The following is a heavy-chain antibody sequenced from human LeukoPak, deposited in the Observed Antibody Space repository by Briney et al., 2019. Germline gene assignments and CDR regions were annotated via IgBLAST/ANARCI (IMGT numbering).Heavy chain of an antibody. D-gene: IGHD1-1*01. CDR1: GFTFSSYD. CDR3: ARGGTTGTTDFDY. CDR2: IGTAGDT. J-gene: IGHJ4*02. V-gene: IGHV3-13*01. Sequence: GGSLRLSCAASGFTFSSYDMHWVRQATGKGLEWVSAIGTAGDTYYPGSVKGRFTISRENAKSSLYLQMNSLRAGDTAVYYCARGGTTGTTDFDYWGQGTLVTVSS.